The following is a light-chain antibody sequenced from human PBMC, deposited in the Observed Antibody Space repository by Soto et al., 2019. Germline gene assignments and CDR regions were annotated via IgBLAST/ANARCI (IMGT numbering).Light chain of an antibody. Sequence: DIQMTQSPSSVSASVGDTVTITCRASQGLKFLAWYQQKPGKAPRLLIYEATNLQSGVPPRFSGSGAGTDFTLTISSLQPEDFATYFCQQANSFPITCGQGTRLEIK. J-gene: IGKJ5*01. CDR2: EAT. V-gene: IGKV1-12*01. CDR1: QGLKF. CDR3: QQANSFPIT.